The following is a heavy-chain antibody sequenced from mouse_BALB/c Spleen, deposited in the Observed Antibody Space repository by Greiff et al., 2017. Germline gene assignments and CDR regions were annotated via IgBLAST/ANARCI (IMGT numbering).Heavy chain of an antibody. CDR2: ISDGGSYT. CDR1: GFTFSDYY. J-gene: IGHJ4*01. Sequence: EVHLVESGGGLVKPGGSLKLSCAASGFTFSDYYMYWVRQTPEKRLEWVATISDGGSYTYYPDSVKGRFTISRDNAKNNLYLQMSSLKSEDTAMYYCASSSYNAMDYWGQGTSVTVSS. CDR3: ASSSYNAMDY. V-gene: IGHV5-4*02. D-gene: IGHD1-1*01.